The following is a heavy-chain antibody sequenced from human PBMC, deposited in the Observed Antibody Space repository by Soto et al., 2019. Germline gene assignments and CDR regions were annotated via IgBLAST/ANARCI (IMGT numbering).Heavy chain of an antibody. CDR3: ARDRWGFGVVQQYYYYYYGMDV. V-gene: IGHV1-18*01. CDR1: GYTFTSYG. Sequence: VKVSCKASGYTFTSYGISWVRQAPGQGLEWMGWISAYNGNTNYAQKLQGRVTMTTDTSTSTAYMELRSLRSDDTAVYYCARDRWGFGVVQQYYYYYYGMDVWGQGTTVTV. D-gene: IGHD3-3*01. J-gene: IGHJ6*02. CDR2: ISAYNGNT.